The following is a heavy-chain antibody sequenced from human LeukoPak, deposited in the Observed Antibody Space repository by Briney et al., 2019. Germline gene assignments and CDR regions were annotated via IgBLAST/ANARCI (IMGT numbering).Heavy chain of an antibody. Sequence: SETLSLTCTVSGGSISSSSYYWGWIRQPPGKGLEWIGSIYYSGSTYYNPFLKSRVTISVDTSKNQFSLKLSSVTAADTAVYYCARASSGGIVGATSGVDYWGQGTLVTVSS. CDR3: ARASSGGIVGATSGVDY. J-gene: IGHJ4*02. CDR1: GGSISSSSYY. D-gene: IGHD1-26*01. V-gene: IGHV4-39*07. CDR2: IYYSGST.